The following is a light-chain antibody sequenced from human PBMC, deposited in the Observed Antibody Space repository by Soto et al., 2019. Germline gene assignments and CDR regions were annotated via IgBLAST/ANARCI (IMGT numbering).Light chain of an antibody. CDR1: SSDVGAYNY. Sequence: QSALTQPASVSASPGQSITISCTGTSSDVGAYNYVSWYQQHPGKAPKLMIFDVNNRPSGVSNRFSGSKSGNTASLTISGLQAEDEADYYCTLYTRSSTLAFGGGTKLTVL. CDR3: TLYTRSSTLA. V-gene: IGLV2-14*03. J-gene: IGLJ2*01. CDR2: DVN.